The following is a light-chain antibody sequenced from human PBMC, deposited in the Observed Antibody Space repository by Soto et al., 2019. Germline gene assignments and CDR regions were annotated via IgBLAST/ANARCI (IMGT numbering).Light chain of an antibody. CDR3: QKCNSAPFP. V-gene: IGKV1-27*01. Sequence: DIQMTQSPSSLSASVGDRVTITCRASQAISNYLAWYQQKPGKVPKLLIYASSTLQSGVPSRFSGSGSGTDFTLTISSLQPEDVATYYCQKCNSAPFPFGGGTKVEIK. CDR2: ASS. J-gene: IGKJ4*01. CDR1: QAISNY.